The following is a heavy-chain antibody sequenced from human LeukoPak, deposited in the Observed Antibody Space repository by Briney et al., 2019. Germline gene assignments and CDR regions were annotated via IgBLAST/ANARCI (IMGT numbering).Heavy chain of an antibody. J-gene: IGHJ4*02. CDR3: ARDFAY. CDR1: SGSISTSNYY. V-gene: IGHV4-39*07. Sequence: SETLSLTCTVSSGSISTSNYYWGWVRQPPGKALEWIGNIFYSGSTYYSPSLKSRVTISLDTSRNQFSLKLNSVTAADTAAYYCARDFAYWGQGTLVTVSS. CDR2: IFYSGST.